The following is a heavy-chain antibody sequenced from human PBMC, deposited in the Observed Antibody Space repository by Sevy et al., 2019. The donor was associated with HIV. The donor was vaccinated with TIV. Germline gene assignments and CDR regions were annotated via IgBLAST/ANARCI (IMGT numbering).Heavy chain of an antibody. D-gene: IGHD1-26*01. Sequence: SETLSLTCAVSGGSISSGGYSWSWIRQPPGKGLEWIGYIYHSGSTYYNPSLKSRVTISVDRSKNQFSLKLSSVTAADTAVYYCARAGIVGATNILNFDYWGQGTLVTASS. J-gene: IGHJ4*02. CDR3: ARAGIVGATNILNFDY. CDR2: IYHSGST. CDR1: GGSISSGGYS. V-gene: IGHV4-30-2*01.